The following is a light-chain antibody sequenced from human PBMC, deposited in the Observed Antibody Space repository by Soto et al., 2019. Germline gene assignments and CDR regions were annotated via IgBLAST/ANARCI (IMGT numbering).Light chain of an antibody. V-gene: IGKV1-5*03. Sequence: DIQMTQSPSTLPASVGDRVIITCRASQSISSWLAWYQQKPGKAPKLLIYKASSLESGVPSRFSGSGSGTEFTLTISSLQPDDFATYYCQQYNSYPYTFGQGTKLEIK. J-gene: IGKJ2*01. CDR2: KAS. CDR1: QSISSW. CDR3: QQYNSYPYT.